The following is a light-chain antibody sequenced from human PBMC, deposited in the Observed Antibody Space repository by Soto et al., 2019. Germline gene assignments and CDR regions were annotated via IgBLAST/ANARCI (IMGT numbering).Light chain of an antibody. J-gene: IGKJ1*01. CDR2: GAA. V-gene: IGKV3-20*01. Sequence: EMVLTQSPGTLSLSRGERATLSCRASQSVISSYLACYQQKSGQAPRLLIYGAAKRATGIPDRFSGSGSGKDFTLTIIRLETEDYAVYYCQQYGRPPRAFGKGTKVDIK. CDR1: QSVISSY. CDR3: QQYGRPPRA.